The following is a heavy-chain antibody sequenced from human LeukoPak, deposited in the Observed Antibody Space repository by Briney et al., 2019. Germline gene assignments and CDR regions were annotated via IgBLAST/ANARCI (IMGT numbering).Heavy chain of an antibody. CDR1: GFIFSDSW. D-gene: IGHD2-2*01. V-gene: IGHV3-23*01. Sequence: PGGSLRLSCAASGFIFSDSWMHWVRQAPGKGLEWVSAISGSGGSTYYADSVKGRFTIFRDNSKNTLYLQMNSLRAEDTAVYYCAKSLRVVPAAYDYWGQGTLVTVSS. CDR2: ISGSGGST. J-gene: IGHJ4*02. CDR3: AKSLRVVPAAYDY.